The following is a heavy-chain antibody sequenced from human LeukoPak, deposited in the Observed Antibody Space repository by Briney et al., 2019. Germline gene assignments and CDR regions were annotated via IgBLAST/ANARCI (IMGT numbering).Heavy chain of an antibody. D-gene: IGHD7-27*01. CDR3: AKGIVNWGKYYFDY. CDR1: GFTFSSYA. J-gene: IGHJ4*02. V-gene: IGHV3-23*01. Sequence: GGSLRLSCAASGFTFSSYAMSWVRQAPGKGLEWVSAISGSGGSTHYADSVKGRFTISRDNSKNTLHLQMNSLRAVDTAVYYCAKGIVNWGKYYFDYWGQGTLVTVSS. CDR2: ISGSGGST.